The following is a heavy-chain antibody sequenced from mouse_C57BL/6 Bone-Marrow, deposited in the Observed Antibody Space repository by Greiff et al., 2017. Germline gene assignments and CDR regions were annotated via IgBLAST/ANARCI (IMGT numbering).Heavy chain of an antibody. J-gene: IGHJ3*01. Sequence: VQLQQPGAELVKPGASVKLSCKASGYTFTSYWMHWVKQRPGQGLEWIGRIHPNSGSTKYNEKFKSKATLTVDKSSSTAYMQLSSLTSEDSAVYYCARKTQLAWFAYWGQGTLVTVSS. D-gene: IGHD4-1*02. V-gene: IGHV1-64*01. CDR3: ARKTQLAWFAY. CDR1: GYTFTSYW. CDR2: IHPNSGST.